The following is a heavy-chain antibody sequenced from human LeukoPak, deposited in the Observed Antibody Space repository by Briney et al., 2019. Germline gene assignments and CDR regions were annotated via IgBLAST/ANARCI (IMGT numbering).Heavy chain of an antibody. V-gene: IGHV3-30*18. CDR1: GFTFSSYG. J-gene: IGHJ6*02. CDR3: AKVPTLGGLVYGMDV. D-gene: IGHD3/OR15-3a*01. Sequence: GGSLRLSCAASGFTFSSYGMHWVRQAPGKGLEWVAVISYDGSNKYYADSVKGRFTISRDNSKNTLYLQMNSLRAEDTAVYYCAKVPTLGGLVYGMDVWGQGTTVTVSS. CDR2: ISYDGSNK.